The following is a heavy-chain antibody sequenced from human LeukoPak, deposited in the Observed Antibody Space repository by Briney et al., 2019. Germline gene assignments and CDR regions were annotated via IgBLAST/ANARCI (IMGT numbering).Heavy chain of an antibody. CDR1: GFTFSSYA. V-gene: IGHV3-23*01. J-gene: IGHJ4*02. Sequence: GGSLRLSCAASGFTFSSYAMGWVRQAPGKGLEWVSAISGSGGSTYYADSVKGRFTISRDNSKNTLYLQMNSLRAEDTAVYYCAKDKVKGYSGYDSYFDYWGQGTLVTVSS. CDR3: AKDKVKGYSGYDSYFDY. D-gene: IGHD5-12*01. CDR2: ISGSGGST.